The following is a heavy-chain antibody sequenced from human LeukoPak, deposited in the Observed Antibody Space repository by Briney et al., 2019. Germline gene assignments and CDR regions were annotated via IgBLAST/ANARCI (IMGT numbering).Heavy chain of an antibody. Sequence: ASVKVSCKASGYTFTSYYMHWVRQAPGQGLEWMGIINPSGGSTSYAQKFQGRVTMTRDTSISTAYMELSRLRSDDTAVYYCAKLDQLDYWGQGTLVTVSS. CDR3: AKLDQLDY. CDR1: GYTFTSYY. CDR2: INPSGGST. J-gene: IGHJ4*02. V-gene: IGHV1-46*01.